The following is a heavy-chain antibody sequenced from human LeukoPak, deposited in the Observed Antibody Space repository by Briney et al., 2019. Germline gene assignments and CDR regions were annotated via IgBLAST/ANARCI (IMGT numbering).Heavy chain of an antibody. CDR2: ISYDAAVK. CDR3: ARDFSTWYSIDY. J-gene: IGHJ4*02. V-gene: IGHV3-30-3*01. Sequence: GGSLRLSRAVSGFTLRSYAIHWVRQAPGKGLQWVAFISYDAAVKYYADSVRGRFTVSRDNSKNTLSLQMNSLRPEDTAVYYCARDFSTWYSIDYWGRGTLVIVSS. D-gene: IGHD2-15*01. CDR1: GFTLRSYA.